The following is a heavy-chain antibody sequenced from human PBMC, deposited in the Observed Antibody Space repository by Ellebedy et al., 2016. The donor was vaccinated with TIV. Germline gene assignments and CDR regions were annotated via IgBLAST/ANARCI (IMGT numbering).Heavy chain of an antibody. D-gene: IGHD2-2*02. Sequence: SETLSLXXTVSGGSISSYYWSWIRQPPGKGLEWIGYIYYSGSTNYNPSLKSRVTMSVDTSKNQFSLKLSSVTAADTAVYYCARDIVVVPAAIQMGFNPWGQGTLVTVSS. CDR3: ARDIVVVPAAIQMGFNP. CDR2: IYYSGST. CDR1: GGSISSYY. V-gene: IGHV4-59*12. J-gene: IGHJ5*02.